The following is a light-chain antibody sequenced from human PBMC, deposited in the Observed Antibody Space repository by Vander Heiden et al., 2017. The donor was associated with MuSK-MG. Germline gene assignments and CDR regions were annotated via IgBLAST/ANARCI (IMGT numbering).Light chain of an antibody. Sequence: QSALTQPAPVSGSPGQSITISCTGTSSDIGDYNFVSWYQQHPGRAPRLIIFDVIQRPSGLSDRFSASKSGYTASLTISGLLAEDEAHYYCSSYSDTGTPVIFGGGTKL. CDR3: SSYSDTGTPVI. CDR2: DVI. CDR1: SSDIGDYNF. V-gene: IGLV2-14*03. J-gene: IGLJ2*01.